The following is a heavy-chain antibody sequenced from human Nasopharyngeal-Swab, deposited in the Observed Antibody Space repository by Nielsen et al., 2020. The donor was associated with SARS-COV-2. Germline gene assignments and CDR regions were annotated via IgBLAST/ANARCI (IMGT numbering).Heavy chain of an antibody. V-gene: IGHV5-51*01. CDR1: GYSFTSYW. CDR3: ARQGAVAGYYYYMDV. Sequence: KVSCKGSGYSFTSYWIGWVRQMPGKGLEWMGIIYPGDSDTRYSPSFQGQATISADKSISTAYLQWSSLKASDTAMYYCARQGAVAGYYYYMDVWGKGTTVTVSS. D-gene: IGHD6-19*01. CDR2: IYPGDSDT. J-gene: IGHJ6*03.